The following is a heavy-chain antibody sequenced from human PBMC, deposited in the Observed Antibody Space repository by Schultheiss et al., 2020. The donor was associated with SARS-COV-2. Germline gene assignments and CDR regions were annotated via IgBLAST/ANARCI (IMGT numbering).Heavy chain of an antibody. J-gene: IGHJ6*02. V-gene: IGHV3-33*05. Sequence: GGSLRLSCAASGFTFSSYGMHWVRQAPGKGLEWVAVISYDGSNKYYADSVKGRFTISRDNSKNTLYLQINNLRADDTALYYCARGRSGYYDPFYYGMDVWGQGTAVTVSS. D-gene: IGHD5-12*01. CDR2: ISYDGSNK. CDR3: ARGRSGYYDPFYYGMDV. CDR1: GFTFSSYG.